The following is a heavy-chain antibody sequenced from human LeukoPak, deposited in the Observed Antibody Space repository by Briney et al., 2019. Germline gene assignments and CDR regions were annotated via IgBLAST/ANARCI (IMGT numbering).Heavy chain of an antibody. Sequence: SETLSPTCTVSGGSISSYYWSWIRQPPGKGLEWIGYIYYSGSTNYNPSLKSRVTILVDTSKNQFSLKLSSVTAADTAVYYCARATPKHYDSSGCLDYWGQGTLVTVSS. CDR1: GGSISSYY. CDR2: IYYSGST. CDR3: ARATPKHYDSSGCLDY. V-gene: IGHV4-59*01. D-gene: IGHD3-22*01. J-gene: IGHJ4*02.